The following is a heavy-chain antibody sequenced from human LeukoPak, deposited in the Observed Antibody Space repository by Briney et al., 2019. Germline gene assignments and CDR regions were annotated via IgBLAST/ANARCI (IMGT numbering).Heavy chain of an antibody. CDR1: GGTFSSYA. Sequence: SVKVSCKASGGTFSSYAISWVRQAPGQGREWMGGIIPIFGTANYAQKFQGRVTITTDESTSTAYMELSGLRSEDTAVYYCASPPGYCSSTSCNGAFDIWGHGTMVTVSS. CDR2: IIPIFGTA. V-gene: IGHV1-69*05. J-gene: IGHJ3*02. CDR3: ASPPGYCSSTSCNGAFDI. D-gene: IGHD2-2*01.